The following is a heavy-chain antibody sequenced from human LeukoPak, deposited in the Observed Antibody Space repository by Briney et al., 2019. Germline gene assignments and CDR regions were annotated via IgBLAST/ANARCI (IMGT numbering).Heavy chain of an antibody. Sequence: PLETLSLTCTVSGGSISSYYWSWIRQPPGKGLEWIGYIYYSGSTTYNPSLKSRVTISVDTSKNQFSLKLSSVTAADTAVYYCARAPVGPSWFDPWGQGTLVTVSS. CDR2: IYYSGST. V-gene: IGHV4-59*01. D-gene: IGHD1-26*01. CDR1: GGSISSYY. J-gene: IGHJ5*02. CDR3: ARAPVGPSWFDP.